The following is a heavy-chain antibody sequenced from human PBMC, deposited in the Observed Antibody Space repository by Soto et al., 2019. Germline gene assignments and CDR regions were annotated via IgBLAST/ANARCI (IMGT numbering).Heavy chain of an antibody. CDR3: AKDSRTDDFWSGYYFDY. CDR1: GFTFSSYA. V-gene: IGHV3-30-3*01. J-gene: IGHJ4*02. D-gene: IGHD3-3*01. CDR2: ISYDGSNK. Sequence: GGSLRLSCAASGFTFSSYAMNWVRQAPGKGLEWVAVISYDGSNKYYADSVKGRFTISRDNSKNTLYLQMNSLRAEDTAVYYCAKDSRTDDFWSGYYFDYWGQGTLVTVSS.